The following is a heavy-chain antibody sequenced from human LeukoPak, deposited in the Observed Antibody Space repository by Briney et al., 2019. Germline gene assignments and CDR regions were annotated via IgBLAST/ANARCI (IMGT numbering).Heavy chain of an antibody. J-gene: IGHJ6*03. CDR1: GGTFSSYA. CDR3: ARGLTIYYYYYYMDV. CDR2: IIPIFGTA. D-gene: IGHD3-9*01. V-gene: IGHV1-69*05. Sequence: SVKVSCKASGGTFSSYAISWVRQAPGQGLEWMGGIIPIFGTANYAQKFQGRVTITTDESTSTAYMELSSLRSEDTAVYYCARGLTIYYYYYYMDVWGKGTTVTVSS.